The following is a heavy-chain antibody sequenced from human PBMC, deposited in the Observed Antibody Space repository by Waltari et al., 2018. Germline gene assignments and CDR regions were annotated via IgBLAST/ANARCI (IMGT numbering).Heavy chain of an antibody. Sequence: EVQLVESGGGLVQPGGSLRLSCAASGFTFSSYWMSWVRQAPGKGLEWVANIKQDGSEKYYVDSVKGRFTNSRDNAKNSLYLQMNSLRAEDTAVYYCARDGSYYDSSWSDAFDIWGQGTMVTVSS. J-gene: IGHJ3*02. CDR3: ARDGSYYDSSWSDAFDI. V-gene: IGHV3-7*01. D-gene: IGHD3-22*01. CDR2: IKQDGSEK. CDR1: GFTFSSYW.